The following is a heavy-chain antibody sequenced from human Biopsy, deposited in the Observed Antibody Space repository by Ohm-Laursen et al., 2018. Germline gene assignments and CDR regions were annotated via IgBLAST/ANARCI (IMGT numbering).Heavy chain of an antibody. CDR2: IYPGGST. D-gene: IGHD3-22*01. J-gene: IGHJ3*01. CDR1: GGDINNYY. CDR3: ASVVLGPTNDAFDL. Sequence: SETPSLTCNVSGGDINNYYWSWIRQPAGKGLEWIGRIYPGGSTNCNPSLKSRVTMSVDTSKKQLSLRLRSVTAADTAMYYCASVVLGPTNDAFDLWGQGTMVVVSS. V-gene: IGHV4-4*07.